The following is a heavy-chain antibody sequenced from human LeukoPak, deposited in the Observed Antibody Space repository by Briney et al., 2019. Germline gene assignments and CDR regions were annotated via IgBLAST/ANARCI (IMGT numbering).Heavy chain of an antibody. Sequence: PSETLSLTCTVSGGSTSSGDYYWSWIRQPPGKGLEWIGYIYYSGSTYYNPSLKSRVTISVDTSKNQFSLKLSSVTAADTAVYYCAREASPMVRGVTYYYGMDVWGQGTTVTVSS. CDR3: AREASPMVRGVTYYYGMDV. J-gene: IGHJ6*02. CDR1: GGSTSSGDYY. CDR2: IYYSGST. D-gene: IGHD3-10*01. V-gene: IGHV4-30-4*01.